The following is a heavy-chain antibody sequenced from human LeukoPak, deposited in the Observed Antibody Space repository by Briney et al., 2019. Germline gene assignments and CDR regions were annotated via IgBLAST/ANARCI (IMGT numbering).Heavy chain of an antibody. D-gene: IGHD5-24*01. V-gene: IGHV4-34*01. CDR2: INHSGST. CDR1: GGSFSGYY. J-gene: IGHJ4*02. CDR3: ARGWRWLQLFAHYSDY. Sequence: SETLSLTCAVYGGSFSGYYWSWIRQPPGKGLEWIGEINHSGSTNYNPSLKSRVTISVDTSRNQFSLKLSSVTAADTAVYYCARGWRWLQLFAHYSDYWGQGTLVTVSS.